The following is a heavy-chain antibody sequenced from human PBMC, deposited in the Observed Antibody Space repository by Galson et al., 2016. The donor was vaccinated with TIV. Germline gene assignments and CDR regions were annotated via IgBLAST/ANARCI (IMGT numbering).Heavy chain of an antibody. V-gene: IGHV3-33*01. D-gene: IGHD3-3*01. CDR3: ARDKMTTTIFGSGFDP. Sequence: SLRLSCAASGFSLSDYGMHWVRQAPGKGLEWVAVLWHDGKKKYYADSVNGRFTISRDHARNTLHLQMNGLRAEDSAVYYCARDKMTTTIFGSGFDPWDQGTLVTVSS. CDR2: LWHDGKKK. CDR1: GFSLSDYG. J-gene: IGHJ5*02.